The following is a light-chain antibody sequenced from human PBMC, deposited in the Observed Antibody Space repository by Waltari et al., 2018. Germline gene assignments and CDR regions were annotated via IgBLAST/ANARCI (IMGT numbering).Light chain of an antibody. CDR3: QAWDSITVV. CDR1: KLGDKY. Sequence: SYELTQPPSVSVSPGQTARITCSGDKLGDKYTCWYQQKPGQSPVLVISQDTKRPSGIPERFSGSNSGNTATLTISGPQATDEADYYCQAWDSITVVFGGGTKLTVL. V-gene: IGLV3-1*01. CDR2: QDT. J-gene: IGLJ2*01.